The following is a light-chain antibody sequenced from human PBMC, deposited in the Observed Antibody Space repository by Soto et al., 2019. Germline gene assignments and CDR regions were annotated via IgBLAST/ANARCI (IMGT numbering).Light chain of an antibody. CDR1: QSVSSSY. V-gene: IGKV3-20*01. Sequence: PGDRVTLSCRASQSVSSSYLTWYQQKPGQAPRLLIYGASTRATSIPARFSGSGSGTDFTLTISRLEPEDFAVYYCQQYGSSPWTFGQGTKVDIK. CDR3: QQYGSSPWT. CDR2: GAS. J-gene: IGKJ1*01.